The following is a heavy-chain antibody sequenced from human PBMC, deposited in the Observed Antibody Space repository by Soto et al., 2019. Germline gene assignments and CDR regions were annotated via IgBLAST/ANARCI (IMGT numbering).Heavy chain of an antibody. CDR2: IIPIFGTV. CDR3: ARMVSYYDSSGYQPGYYYGMDV. D-gene: IGHD3-22*01. CDR1: GGTFSSYA. J-gene: IGHJ6*02. V-gene: IGHV1-69*13. Sequence: WASVKVSCKASGGTFSSYAISWVRQAPGQGLEWMGGIIPIFGTVNYAQKFQGRVTITADESTSTAYMELSSLRSEDTAVYYCARMVSYYDSSGYQPGYYYGMDVWGHGTTVTVSS.